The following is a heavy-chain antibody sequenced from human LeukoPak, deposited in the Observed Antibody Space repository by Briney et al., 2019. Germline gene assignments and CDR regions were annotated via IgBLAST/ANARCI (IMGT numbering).Heavy chain of an antibody. Sequence: GASVKVSCKVSGYTLTELSMHWVRQAPGKGLEWMGGFDPEDGETIYAQKFQGRVTMTEDTSTDTAYMELSSLRSEDTAVYYCATDLSRRVASGAWGQGTLVTVSS. J-gene: IGHJ4*02. CDR1: GYTLTELS. CDR2: FDPEDGET. V-gene: IGHV1-24*01. D-gene: IGHD6-25*01. CDR3: ATDLSRRVASGA.